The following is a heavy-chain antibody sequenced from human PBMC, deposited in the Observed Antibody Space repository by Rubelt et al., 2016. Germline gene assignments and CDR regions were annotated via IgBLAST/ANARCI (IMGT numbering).Heavy chain of an antibody. J-gene: IGHJ3*02. V-gene: IGHV5-51*01. Sequence: EVQLVQSGAEVKKPGESLKISCKGSGYSFTSYWIGWVRQMPGKGLEWMGIIYPGDSDTRYSPSFQGQVTISAYNTDRPAYLQLGSLKASDTAMYYCVRHSERSSSGWYRGGLDIWGQGTMVTVSS. CDR3: VRHSERSSSGWYRGGLDI. CDR2: IYPGDSDT. CDR1: GYSFTSYW. D-gene: IGHD6-19*01.